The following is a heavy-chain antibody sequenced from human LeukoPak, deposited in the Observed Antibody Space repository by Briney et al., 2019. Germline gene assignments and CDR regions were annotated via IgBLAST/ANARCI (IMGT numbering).Heavy chain of an antibody. D-gene: IGHD3-9*01. CDR2: IYYSGST. J-gene: IGHJ4*02. CDR3: ARFDWSFFDC. V-gene: IGHV4-61*01. CDR1: GGSVSSGSYY. Sequence: KPSETLSLTCTVSGGSVSSGSYYWSWIRQPPGKGLEWIGYIYYSGSTNYNPSLKSRVTISVDTSKNQFSLKLSSVTAADTAVYYCARFDWSFFDCWGQGTLVTVSS.